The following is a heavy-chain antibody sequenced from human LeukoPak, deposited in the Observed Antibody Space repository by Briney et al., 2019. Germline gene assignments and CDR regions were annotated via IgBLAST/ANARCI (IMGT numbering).Heavy chain of an antibody. Sequence: SETLFLTCTVSGGSLSSGGYFWSWIRQNPGKGLEWIGYIYHGGNTYYNPSLKSRVTISVDTSKNQFSLTLSSVTAADTAMYYCARVRYYGSGEEIDPWGQGTLVTVSS. CDR3: ARVRYYGSGEEIDP. CDR2: IYHGGNT. D-gene: IGHD3-10*01. CDR1: GGSLSSGGYF. V-gene: IGHV4-31*03. J-gene: IGHJ5*02.